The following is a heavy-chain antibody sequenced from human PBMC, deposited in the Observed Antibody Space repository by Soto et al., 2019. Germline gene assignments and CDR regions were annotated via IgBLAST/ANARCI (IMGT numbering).Heavy chain of an antibody. CDR2: ISGYTGDT. V-gene: IGHV1-18*04. J-gene: IGHJ5*02. Sequence: ASVKVSCKASGYTFINYGITWVRQAPGQGLEWMGWISGYTGDTNYAQKFQGRVTMTTDTSTSTAYMDLRSLRSDDTAVYYCASGKGVAGTVWRLDPWGQLTLVPVYS. CDR3: ASGKGVAGTVWRLDP. CDR1: GYTFINYG. D-gene: IGHD6-19*01.